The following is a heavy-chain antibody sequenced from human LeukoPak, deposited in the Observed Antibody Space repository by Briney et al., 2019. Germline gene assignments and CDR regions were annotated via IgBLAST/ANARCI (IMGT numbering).Heavy chain of an antibody. CDR3: VKMPRGHVACDS. J-gene: IGHJ5*02. D-gene: IGHD3-10*01. V-gene: IGHV4-39*07. Sequence: SETLSLTCTVSGGSISSSYYYWGWIRQPPGKGLEWIGSIYYSGATYANPSLKSRVTISVDTSKNQFSLKLRSVTAADTAVYYCVKMPRGHVACDSWGQGTLVTVST. CDR1: GGSISSSYYY. CDR2: IYYSGAT.